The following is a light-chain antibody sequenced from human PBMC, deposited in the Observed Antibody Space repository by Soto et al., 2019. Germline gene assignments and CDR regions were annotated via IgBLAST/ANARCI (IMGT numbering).Light chain of an antibody. Sequence: QSALTQPASVSGSPGQSITISCTGTSSDVGGYNYVSWYQQRPGKAPKLMIYDVSNRPSGVSNRFSGSKSGNTASLTISGLQAEDEADYYCSSYTSSSTLEFGGGTKVTVL. CDR2: DVS. CDR3: SSYTSSSTLE. CDR1: SSDVGGYNY. V-gene: IGLV2-14*01. J-gene: IGLJ3*02.